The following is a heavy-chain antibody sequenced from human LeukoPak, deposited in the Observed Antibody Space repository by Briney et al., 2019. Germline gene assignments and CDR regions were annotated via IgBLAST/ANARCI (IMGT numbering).Heavy chain of an antibody. D-gene: IGHD1-26*01. J-gene: IGHJ4*02. Sequence: GGSLRLSCAASGFTFSYYGMHWVRQAPGKGLEWVAVISFDGSNKYYADSVKGRFTISRDNSKSTLYLQMNSLRAEDTALYYCAKHQWELQGYFDFWGQGTLVTVSS. CDR3: AKHQWELQGYFDF. V-gene: IGHV3-30*18. CDR1: GFTFSYYG. CDR2: ISFDGSNK.